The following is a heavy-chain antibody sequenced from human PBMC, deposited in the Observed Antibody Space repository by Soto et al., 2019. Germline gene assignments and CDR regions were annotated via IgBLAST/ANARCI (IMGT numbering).Heavy chain of an antibody. CDR1: GGSIISGGYY. D-gene: IGHD5-12*01. CDR3: AMKDSVYADYMDV. Sequence: QVQLQESGPGLVKPSQTLSLTGTVSGGSIISGGYYWSWIRQHPGKGLEWIGYIYYSGSTYYNKSLKSRVTMSVDTSENHFSLRLIYVTAADTAVYYCAMKDSVYADYMDVWGKGTTVTVSS. CDR2: IYYSGST. J-gene: IGHJ6*03. V-gene: IGHV4-31*03.